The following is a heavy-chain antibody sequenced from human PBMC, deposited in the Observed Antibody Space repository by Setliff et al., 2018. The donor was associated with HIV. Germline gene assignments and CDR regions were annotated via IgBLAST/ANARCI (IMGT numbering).Heavy chain of an antibody. CDR3: ARGYPGIAVAGLSYYYYYYMDV. D-gene: IGHD6-19*01. J-gene: IGHJ6*03. Sequence: GASVKVSCKASGYTFTSYVINWVRQATGQEPEWMGWMNPKSGNVGYAKKFQGRITMSRNTSISTAYMDLSSLRFEDTAVYYCARGYPGIAVAGLSYYYYYYMDVWGKGTTVTVSS. V-gene: IGHV1-8*02. CDR1: GYTFTSYV. CDR2: MNPKSGNV.